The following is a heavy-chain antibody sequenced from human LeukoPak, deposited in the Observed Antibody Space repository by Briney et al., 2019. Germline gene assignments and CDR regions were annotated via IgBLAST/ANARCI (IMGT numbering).Heavy chain of an antibody. Sequence: AGGSLRLSCAASGFTFSSYEMNWVRQAPGKGLEWVSYISSSGSIIYSADSVKGRFTISRDNAKNSLYLQPHSLRAEDTAVYCCARGWFDTWGQGTLVTVSS. V-gene: IGHV3-48*03. J-gene: IGHJ5*02. CDR2: ISSSGSII. CDR1: GFTFSSYE. CDR3: ARGWFDT.